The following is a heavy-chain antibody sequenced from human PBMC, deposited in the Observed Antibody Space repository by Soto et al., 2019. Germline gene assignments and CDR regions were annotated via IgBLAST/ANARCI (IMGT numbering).Heavy chain of an antibody. CDR1: GYSFTTYW. J-gene: IGHJ5*02. Sequence: GESLKISCKGSGYSFTTYWIIWVLQMPGKGLEGVGRIDPTDSYTYYSPSFQGHVTFSADKSISTVYLQRSSLKASDTAMHYCATHDAQVDCRWFDPWGQGTLVTVSS. D-gene: IGHD2-15*01. V-gene: IGHV5-10-1*01. CDR3: ATHDAQVDCRWFDP. CDR2: IDPTDSYT.